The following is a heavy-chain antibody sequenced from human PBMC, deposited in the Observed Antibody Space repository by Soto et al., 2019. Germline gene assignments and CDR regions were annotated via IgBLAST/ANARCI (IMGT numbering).Heavy chain of an antibody. D-gene: IGHD4-17*01. CDR1: GFTFSSYG. CDR2: ISYDGSNK. Sequence: PGGSLRLSCAASGFTFSSYGMHWVRQAPGKGLEWVAVISYDGSNKYYADSVKGRFTISRDNSKNTLYLQTDSLRAEDTAVYYCAKDRVTTMYYFDYWGQGTLVTVSS. J-gene: IGHJ4*02. V-gene: IGHV3-30*18. CDR3: AKDRVTTMYYFDY.